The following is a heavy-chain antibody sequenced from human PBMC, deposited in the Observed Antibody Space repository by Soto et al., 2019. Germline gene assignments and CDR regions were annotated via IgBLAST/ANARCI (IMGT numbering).Heavy chain of an antibody. CDR2: ISSSGGTI. CDR1: GFTFSSYE. J-gene: IGHJ4*02. Sequence: GGSLRLSCAASGFTFSSYEMNWVRQAPGKGLEWVSYISSSGGTIYYADSVKGRFTISRDNAKNSLYLQMNSLRAEDTAVYYCARDTSLGGSGWYGYWGQGTLVTVSS. CDR3: ARDTSLGGSGWYGY. V-gene: IGHV3-48*03. D-gene: IGHD6-19*01.